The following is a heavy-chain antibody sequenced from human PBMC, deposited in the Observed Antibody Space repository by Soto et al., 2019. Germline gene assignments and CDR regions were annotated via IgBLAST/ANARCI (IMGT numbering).Heavy chain of an antibody. CDR1: GYSFTSYA. CDR2: INAGNGNT. D-gene: IGHD6-19*01. V-gene: IGHV1-3*01. CDR3: AREQQWLANWFDP. Sequence: ASVKVSCKASGYSFTSYAMHWVRQAPGQRLEWMGRINAGNGNTKYSQKFQGRVTITRDTSASTAYMELSSLRSEDTAVYYCAREQQWLANWFDPWGQGTLVTVSS. J-gene: IGHJ5*02.